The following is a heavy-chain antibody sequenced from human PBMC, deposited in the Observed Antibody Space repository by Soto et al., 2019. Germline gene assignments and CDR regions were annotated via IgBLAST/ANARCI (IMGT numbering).Heavy chain of an antibody. CDR2: NFWDDDN. D-gene: IGHD1-1*01. Sequence: QITLRESGPTLVMPTQPLTLTCTFSGFSLSTSGVGVGWIRQPPGQALEWLAFNFWDDDNRFSPSLKSRLTVTKYISRNQVVLTMTNTDPGDTATYYCAHRQAGHNSGWNEGYLAYWGQGILVTVSS. CDR1: GFSLSTSGVG. J-gene: IGHJ4*02. CDR3: AHRQAGHNSGWNEGYLAY. V-gene: IGHV2-5*02.